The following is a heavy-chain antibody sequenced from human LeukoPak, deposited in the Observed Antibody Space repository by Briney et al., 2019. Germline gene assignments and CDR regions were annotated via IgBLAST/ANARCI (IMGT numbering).Heavy chain of an antibody. J-gene: IGHJ5*02. CDR1: GGSFSGYY. Sequence: SETLSLTCAVYGGSFSGYYWSWIRQPPGKGLEWIGEINHSGSTDYNPSLKSRVTISVDTSKNQFSLKLSSVTAADTAVYYCARIVVVTAIPNWFDPWGQGTLVTVSS. D-gene: IGHD2-21*02. CDR3: ARIVVVTAIPNWFDP. V-gene: IGHV4-34*01. CDR2: INHSGST.